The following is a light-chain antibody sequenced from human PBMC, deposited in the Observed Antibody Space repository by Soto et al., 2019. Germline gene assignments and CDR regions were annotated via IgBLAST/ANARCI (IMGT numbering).Light chain of an antibody. V-gene: IGKV3-15*01. J-gene: IGKJ5*01. CDR3: QQYNNWLIT. CDR2: GAS. Sequence: EIVMTQSPATLSVSPGERETLSCRASQSVSSNLAWYQQKPGQAPRLLIYGASTRATGIPARFSGSGSGTEFTLTISSLQSEDFAVYYCQQYNNWLITFGQGTRLEIK. CDR1: QSVSSN.